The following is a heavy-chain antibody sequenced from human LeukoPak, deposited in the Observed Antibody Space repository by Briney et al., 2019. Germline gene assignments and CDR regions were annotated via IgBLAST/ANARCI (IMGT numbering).Heavy chain of an antibody. CDR1: GGSISSSNW. CDR2: IHHSGST. D-gene: IGHD6-13*01. Sequence: PSETLSLTCAVSGGSISSSNWWSWVRQPPGKGLEWIGEIHHSGSTNYNPSLKSRVTISVDKSKNQFSLELSPVTAADTAVYYCARGVVAAAGKGYYYYGMDVWGQGTTVTVSS. CDR3: ARGVVAAAGKGYYYYGMDV. J-gene: IGHJ6*02. V-gene: IGHV4-4*02.